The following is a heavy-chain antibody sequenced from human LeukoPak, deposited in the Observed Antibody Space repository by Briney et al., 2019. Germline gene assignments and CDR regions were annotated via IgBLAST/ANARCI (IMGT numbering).Heavy chain of an antibody. Sequence: GGTLRPSCAPSGFTFSSYAIHWVRPAPGKGVGRVAFIRNDGSNKYNADSVKSRFTISRDNSKNTLYPQMNSPRAEDTAVYYCAKGGNYDSGGYTENVPFDYWGQGTLVTVSS. CDR3: AKGGNYDSGGYTENVPFDY. CDR2: IRNDGSNK. D-gene: IGHD3-22*01. V-gene: IGHV3-30*02. J-gene: IGHJ4*02. CDR1: GFTFSSYA.